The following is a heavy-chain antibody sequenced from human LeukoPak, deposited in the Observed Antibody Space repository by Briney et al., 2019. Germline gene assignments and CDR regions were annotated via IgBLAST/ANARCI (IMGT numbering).Heavy chain of an antibody. D-gene: IGHD5-18*01. CDR1: GFTFSSYG. Sequence: GGSLRLSCAASGFTFSSYGMSWVRQAPGKGLEWVSAISGSGGSTYYADSVKGRSTISRDNSKNTLYLQMNSLRAEDTAVYYCAKDPARYSYGYFDYWGQGTLVTVSS. CDR3: AKDPARYSYGYFDY. CDR2: ISGSGGST. J-gene: IGHJ4*02. V-gene: IGHV3-23*01.